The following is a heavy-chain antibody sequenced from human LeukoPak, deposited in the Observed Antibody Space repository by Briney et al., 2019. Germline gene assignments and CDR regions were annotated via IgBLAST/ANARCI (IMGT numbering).Heavy chain of an antibody. CDR3: AKENGYYYDSSVLLGY. Sequence: GGSLRLSCAASGFTFSSYAMHWVRRAPGKGLEWVAVISYDGSNKYYADSVKGRFTISRDNSKNTLYLQMNSLRAEDTAVYYCAKENGYYYDSSVLLGYWGQGTLVTVSS. CDR1: GFTFSSYA. V-gene: IGHV3-30-3*01. J-gene: IGHJ4*02. D-gene: IGHD3-22*01. CDR2: ISYDGSNK.